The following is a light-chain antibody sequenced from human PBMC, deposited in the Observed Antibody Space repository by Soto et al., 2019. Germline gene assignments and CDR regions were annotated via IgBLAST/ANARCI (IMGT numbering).Light chain of an antibody. Sequence: DIQMTQSPSSLSGSVVDRVTITFLASHSISTYLNWYQQKPGKAPKLLIYSASSLQSGVPSRFSGSGSGTDFTLTISSLQAEDFATYYCQQSYDKPLTFGQGTRLEIK. J-gene: IGKJ5*01. V-gene: IGKV1-39*01. CDR3: QQSYDKPLT. CDR2: SAS. CDR1: HSISTY.